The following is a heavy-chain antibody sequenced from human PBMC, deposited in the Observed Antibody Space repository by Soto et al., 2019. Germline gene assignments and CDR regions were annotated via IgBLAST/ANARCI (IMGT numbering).Heavy chain of an antibody. V-gene: IGHV2-5*01. CDR3: AHSAHYYDTSGYYHYYFNY. D-gene: IGHD3-22*01. J-gene: IGHJ4*02. CDR1: GFSLRTSGVG. Sequence: SGPRLVNPTHTLTLTCTFSGFSLRTSGVGVGWIRQPPGKALEWLALIYWNDDKHYSPSLKTRLTITKDTSKNQVVLTMTNMDPVDTATYYCAHSAHYYDTSGYYHYYFNYWGQGTLVTVSS. CDR2: IYWNDDK.